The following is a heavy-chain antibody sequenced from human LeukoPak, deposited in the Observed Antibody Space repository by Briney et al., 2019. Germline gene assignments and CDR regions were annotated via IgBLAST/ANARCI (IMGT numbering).Heavy chain of an antibody. CDR3: ARAGIAAAGTRIGYYYGMDV. Sequence: GGSLRLSCAASGFTFDDYGTSWVRQAPGKGLEWVSGINWNGGSTGYADSVKGRFTISRDSAKNSLFLQMNGLRAEDTAVYYCARAGIAAAGTRIGYYYGMDVWGQGTTVTVSS. D-gene: IGHD6-13*01. J-gene: IGHJ6*02. CDR1: GFTFDDYG. CDR2: INWNGGST. V-gene: IGHV3-20*04.